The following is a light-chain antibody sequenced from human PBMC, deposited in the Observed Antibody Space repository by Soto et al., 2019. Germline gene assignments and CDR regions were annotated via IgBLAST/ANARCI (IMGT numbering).Light chain of an antibody. CDR3: QQYGRSSWT. J-gene: IGKJ1*01. Sequence: DIVLTQSPVTLSLSQGERATLSCRASQSVTTSYLAWYQRKPGQAPRLLVYATSNRATGVPDRFSGSGSGTDFTLTISRLEPEDVAVYFCQQYGRSSWTFGQGTKVDIK. CDR2: ATS. V-gene: IGKV3-20*01. CDR1: QSVTTSY.